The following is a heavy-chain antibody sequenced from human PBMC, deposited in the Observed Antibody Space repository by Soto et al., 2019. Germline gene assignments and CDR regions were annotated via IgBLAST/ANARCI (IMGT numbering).Heavy chain of an antibody. J-gene: IGHJ4*02. CDR1: GFTFSSYV. CDR2: ISYDGSNK. CDR3: AKDQTTTLTHFDY. D-gene: IGHD4-4*01. Sequence: GVSLRLSCAASGFTFSSYVMHWVRQAPGKGLEWVAVISYDGSNKYYADSGKGRFTISRDNSKNTLYLQMNSLRAEDTAVYYCAKDQTTTLTHFDYWGQGTLVTVSS. V-gene: IGHV3-30*18.